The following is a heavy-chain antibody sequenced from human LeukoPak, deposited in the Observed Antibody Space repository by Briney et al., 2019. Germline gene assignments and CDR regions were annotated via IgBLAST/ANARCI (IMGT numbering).Heavy chain of an antibody. CDR3: ARLTRDGYSIDY. Sequence: PSETLSLTCTVSGGSISSYYWSWIRQPPGKGLEWIGYIYYSGSTNYNPSLKSRVTISVDTSKNQFSLKLSSVTAAGTAVYYCARLTRDGYSIDYWGQGTLVTVSS. D-gene: IGHD5-24*01. V-gene: IGHV4-59*01. J-gene: IGHJ4*02. CDR1: GGSISSYY. CDR2: IYYSGST.